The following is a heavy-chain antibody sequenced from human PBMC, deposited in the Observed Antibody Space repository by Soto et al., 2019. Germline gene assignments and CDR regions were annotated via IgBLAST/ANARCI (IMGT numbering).Heavy chain of an antibody. CDR3: ANRTTTVTWWFDP. CDR2: IYWDDDK. J-gene: IGHJ5*02. D-gene: IGHD4-17*01. Sequence: QITLKESGPTLVKPTQTLTLTCTFSGFSLTTSGVGVGWIRQPPGPALEWLALIYWDDDKRYSPSLKSRLTITKDTAKIQVVLTTTNMDAADTATYFCANRTTTVTWWFDPWGQGTLVTVSS. CDR1: GFSLTTSGVG. V-gene: IGHV2-5*02.